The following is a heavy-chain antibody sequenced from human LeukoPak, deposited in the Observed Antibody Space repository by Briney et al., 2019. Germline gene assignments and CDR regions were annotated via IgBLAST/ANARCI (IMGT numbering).Heavy chain of an antibody. Sequence: SETLSRTCAVYGGSFSGYYWSWIRQPPGKGLEWIGEINHSGSTNYNPSLKSRVTISVDTSKNQFSLKLSSVTAADTAVYYCATFTSGSSLFDLWGRGTLVTVSS. CDR1: GGSFSGYY. CDR3: ATFTSGSSLFDL. J-gene: IGHJ2*01. D-gene: IGHD6-19*01. CDR2: INHSGST. V-gene: IGHV4-34*01.